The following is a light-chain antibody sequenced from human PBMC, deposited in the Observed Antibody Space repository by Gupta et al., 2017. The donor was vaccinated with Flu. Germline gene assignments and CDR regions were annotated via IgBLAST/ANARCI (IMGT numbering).Light chain of an antibody. CDR1: RNINKW. CDR3: QQYNAYPLA. J-gene: IGKJ4*01. V-gene: IGKV1-5*03. Sequence: DIKLTQSPSTLSAVVGDRITITCRASRNINKWLPWYQQKPGKAPRLLIYEASTLESGVPSRFNGGGSGTEFTLTISSLQPHDVATFYCQQYNAYPLAFGGGTAVEI. CDR2: EAS.